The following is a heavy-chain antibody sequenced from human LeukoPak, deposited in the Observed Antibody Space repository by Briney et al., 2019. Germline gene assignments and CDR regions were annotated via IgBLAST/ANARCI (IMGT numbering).Heavy chain of an antibody. CDR3: ARGPIQLWLHNAMDV. CDR2: IRSVAYGETT. J-gene: IGHJ6*02. V-gene: IGHV3-49*04. D-gene: IGHD1-1*01. CDR1: GFIFGDHA. Sequence: GGPLRLSCTASGFIFGDHAMTWVRQAPGGGLQWVGFIRSVAYGETTEYAASVQGRFTISRDNSKSIAYLQMNSLETEDTGVYYCARGPIQLWLHNAMDVWGQGTTVIVSS.